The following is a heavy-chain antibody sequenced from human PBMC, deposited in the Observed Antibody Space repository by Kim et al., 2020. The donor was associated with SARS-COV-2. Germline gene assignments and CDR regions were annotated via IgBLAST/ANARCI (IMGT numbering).Heavy chain of an antibody. V-gene: IGHV3-23*01. Sequence: SVKGRFTISRDNSKNTLYLQMNSLRAEDTAVYYCAKDCSLVRGVRAPFDYWGQGTLVTVSS. CDR3: AKDCSLVRGVRAPFDY. J-gene: IGHJ4*02. D-gene: IGHD3-10*01.